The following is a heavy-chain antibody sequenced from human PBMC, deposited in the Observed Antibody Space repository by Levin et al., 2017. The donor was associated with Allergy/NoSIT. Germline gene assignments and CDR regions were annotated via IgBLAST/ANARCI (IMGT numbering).Heavy chain of an antibody. J-gene: IGHJ6*02. V-gene: IGHV4-34*01. D-gene: IGHD3-22*01. CDR1: GGSFSGYY. Sequence: PSETLSLTCAVYGGSFSGYYWSWIRQPPGKGLEWIGEINHSGSTNYNPSLKSRVTISVDTSKNQFSLKLSSVTAADTAVYYCARGFTYYYDSSGYPYYYYGMDVWGQGTTVTVSS. CDR2: INHSGST. CDR3: ARGFTYYYDSSGYPYYYYGMDV.